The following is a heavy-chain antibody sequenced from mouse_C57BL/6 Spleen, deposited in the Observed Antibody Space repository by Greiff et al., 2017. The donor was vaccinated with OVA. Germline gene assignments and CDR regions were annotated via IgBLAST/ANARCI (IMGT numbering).Heavy chain of an antibody. J-gene: IGHJ2*01. CDR2: IYPGSGNT. Sequence: VQLQQSGAELVRPGASVKLSCKASGYTFTDYYINWVKQRPGQGLEWIARIYPGSGNTYYNEKFKGKATLTAEKSSSTAYMQLSSLTSEDSAVYFCARLEDPYYFDYWGQGTTLTVSS. CDR1: GYTFTDYY. V-gene: IGHV1-76*01. CDR3: ARLEDPYYFDY.